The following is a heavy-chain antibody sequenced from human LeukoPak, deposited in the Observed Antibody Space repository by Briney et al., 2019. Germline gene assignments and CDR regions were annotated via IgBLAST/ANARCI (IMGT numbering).Heavy chain of an antibody. CDR1: GESFNEY. CDR3: AKTAKMEYYDSSGYYLRDYFDY. V-gene: IGHV4-34*01. D-gene: IGHD3-22*01. Sequence: PSETLSLTCAVDGESFNEYRNWIRQPPGKGLEWIGEINHRGSTTYNPSLKSRVTMSIDTFKNQFSLKLTSVTAADTAVYYCAKTAKMEYYDSSGYYLRDYFDYWGQGTLVTVSS. CDR2: INHRGST. J-gene: IGHJ4*02.